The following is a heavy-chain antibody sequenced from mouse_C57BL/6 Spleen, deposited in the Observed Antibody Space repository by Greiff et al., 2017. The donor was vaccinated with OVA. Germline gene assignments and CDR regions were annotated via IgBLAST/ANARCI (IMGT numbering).Heavy chain of an antibody. CDR2: IDPSDSET. D-gene: IGHD2-3*01. J-gene: IGHJ2*01. CDR3: ARFFYDGYPYYYDY. Sequence: QVQLQQSGAELVRPGSSVKLSCKASGYTFTSYWMHWVKQRPIQGLEWIGNIDPSDSETHYNQKFKDKATLTVDKSSSTAYMQLSSLTSEDSAVYYCARFFYDGYPYYYDYWGQGTTLTVSS. CDR1: GYTFTSYW. V-gene: IGHV1-52*01.